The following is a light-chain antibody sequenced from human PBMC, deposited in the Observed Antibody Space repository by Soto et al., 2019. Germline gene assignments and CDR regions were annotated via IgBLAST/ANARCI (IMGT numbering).Light chain of an antibody. CDR3: TSHTTTSPPVL. Sequence: QSVLTQPASVSGSPGQSITISCTGTSSDVGAFNFVSWYQQHPGKAPKLMIYDVRHRPSGVSDRFSGSKSGNTASLTIYGLQAEEEADYYCTSHTTTSPPVLFGGGTKLTVL. J-gene: IGLJ2*01. CDR2: DVR. CDR1: SSDVGAFNF. V-gene: IGLV2-14*03.